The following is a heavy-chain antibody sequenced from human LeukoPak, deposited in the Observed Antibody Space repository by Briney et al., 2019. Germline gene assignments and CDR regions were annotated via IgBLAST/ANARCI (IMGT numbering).Heavy chain of an antibody. D-gene: IGHD4-17*01. CDR2: IWYDGSNE. CDR1: GFTFSSYG. V-gene: IGHV3-33*01. J-gene: IGHJ4*02. Sequence: GGSLRLSCAASGFTFSSYGMHWVRQAPGKGLEWVAVIWYDGSNEYYADSVKGRFTISRDNAKNSLYLQMNSLRDEDTAVYYCARDPYGDYVSFFDYWGQGTLVTVSS. CDR3: ARDPYGDYVSFFDY.